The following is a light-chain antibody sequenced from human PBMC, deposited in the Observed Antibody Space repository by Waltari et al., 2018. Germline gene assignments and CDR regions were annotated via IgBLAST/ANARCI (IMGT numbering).Light chain of an antibody. CDR2: DAS. J-gene: IGKJ1*01. Sequence: FVLTQSPGTLSLSPGERVTLSCRASQSVSVNYLAWYQQKPGQAPRLLIYDASNRATGIADRFSGSGSGTDFTLTISRLEPEDVAVYYCQQYGRSPWTFGQGTKVEIK. V-gene: IGKV3-20*01. CDR1: QSVSVNY. CDR3: QQYGRSPWT.